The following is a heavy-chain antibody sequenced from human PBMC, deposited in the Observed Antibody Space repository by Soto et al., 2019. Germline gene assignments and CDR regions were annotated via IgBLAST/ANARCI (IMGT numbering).Heavy chain of an antibody. J-gene: IGHJ5*02. CDR2: ISYDGTYK. CDR3: VRCWGTGDGSNLGYNWFDP. CDR1: GFTVTGYS. V-gene: IGHV3-30-3*01. D-gene: IGHD1-1*01. Sequence: QEQVVESGGGVVQPGRSLRLSCAASGFTVTGYSMHWVRQAPGKGLEWVALISYDGTYKDYADSVKGRFSISRDYSNNALYLQMSSLTTEDTAVYYCVRCWGTGDGSNLGYNWFDPWGQGTLVIVSS.